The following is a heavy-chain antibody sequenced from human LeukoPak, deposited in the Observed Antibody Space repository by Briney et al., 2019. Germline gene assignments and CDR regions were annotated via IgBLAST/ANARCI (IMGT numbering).Heavy chain of an antibody. CDR1: GYTFTGYY. D-gene: IGHD5-18*01. Sequence: ASVKVSCKASGYTFTGYYMHWVRQAPGQGLEWMGWINTNTGNPTYAQGFTGRFVFSLDTSVSTAYLQISSPKAEDTAVYYCARGLPKIQLYLGDAFDIWGQGTMVTVSS. J-gene: IGHJ3*02. V-gene: IGHV7-4-1*02. CDR2: INTNTGNP. CDR3: ARGLPKIQLYLGDAFDI.